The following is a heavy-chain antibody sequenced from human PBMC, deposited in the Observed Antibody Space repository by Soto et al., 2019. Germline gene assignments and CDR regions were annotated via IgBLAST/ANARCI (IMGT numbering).Heavy chain of an antibody. CDR1: GFTFSSYS. J-gene: IGHJ4*02. Sequence: GGSLRLSCAASGFTFSSYSMNWVRQAPGKGLEWVSYISSSGSTMYYADSVKGRFTLSRDDAENSLYLHMNSLRVEDTAVYYCARNGSSFDYWGQGTLVTVSS. V-gene: IGHV3-48*01. CDR3: ARNGSSFDY. D-gene: IGHD1-26*01. CDR2: ISSSGSTM.